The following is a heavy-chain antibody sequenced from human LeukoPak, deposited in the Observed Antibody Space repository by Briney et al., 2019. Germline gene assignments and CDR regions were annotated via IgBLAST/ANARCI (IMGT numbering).Heavy chain of an antibody. CDR2: VYYSGST. CDR1: GGSISSYY. J-gene: IGHJ5*02. D-gene: IGHD4-23*01. V-gene: IGHV4-59*12. Sequence: PSETLSLTCTVSGGSISSYYWSWIRQPPGRGLEWIGYVYYSGSTYYNPSLKSRVTISVDTSKNQFSLKLSSVTAADTAVYYCAREVRTTVVTPSNNWFDPWGQGTLVTVSS. CDR3: AREVRTTVVTPSNNWFDP.